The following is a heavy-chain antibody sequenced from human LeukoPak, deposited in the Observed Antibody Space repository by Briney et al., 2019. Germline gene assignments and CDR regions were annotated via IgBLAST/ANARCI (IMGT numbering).Heavy chain of an antibody. Sequence: PSETLSLTCTVSGGSISSDNYYWSWIRQPAGEGLEWIRRIDTSGSATYNPSLKSRVTISVDTSKNQFSLKLSSVTAADTAVYYCSVYSGSSSWYEFFDYWGQGTLVTVSS. J-gene: IGHJ4*02. CDR1: GGSISSDNYY. D-gene: IGHD6-13*01. V-gene: IGHV4-61*02. CDR3: SVYSGSSSWYEFFDY. CDR2: IDTSGSA.